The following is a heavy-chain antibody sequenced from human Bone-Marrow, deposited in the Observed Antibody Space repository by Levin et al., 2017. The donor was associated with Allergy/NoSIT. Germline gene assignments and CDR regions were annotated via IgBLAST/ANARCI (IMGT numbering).Heavy chain of an antibody. D-gene: IGHD3-10*01. Sequence: GESLKISCAASGFTFSDYYMSWIRQAPGKGLEWVSYISSSGSTIYYADSVKGRFTISRDNAKNSLYLQMNSLRAEDTAVYYCARDFRIWNGYGSGSYYKRLDAFDIWGQGTMVTVSS. CDR2: ISSSGSTI. CDR1: GFTFSDYY. J-gene: IGHJ3*02. V-gene: IGHV3-11*01. CDR3: ARDFRIWNGYGSGSYYKRLDAFDI.